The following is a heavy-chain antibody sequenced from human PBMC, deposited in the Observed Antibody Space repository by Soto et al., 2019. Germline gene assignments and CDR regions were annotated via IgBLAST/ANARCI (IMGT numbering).Heavy chain of an antibody. CDR2: IIPMFGTA. D-gene: IGHD5-18*01. CDR1: GGTFSTYA. V-gene: IGHV1-69*12. Sequence: QDQLVQSGAEVKKPGSSVKVSCKAPGGTFSTYAISWVRQAPGQGLEWMGGIIPMFGTANYAQRFQDRVTITADESTNTVYMELSSLRSEDTAVYFCASGIQLWLRRINNGYSGWGQGTLVTVSS. J-gene: IGHJ4*02. CDR3: ASGIQLWLRRINNGYSG.